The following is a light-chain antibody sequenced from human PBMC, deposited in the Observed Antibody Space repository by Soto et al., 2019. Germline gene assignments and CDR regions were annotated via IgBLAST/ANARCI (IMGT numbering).Light chain of an antibody. CDR3: CSYTTTSTYV. CDR2: GVT. CDR1: SSDVGGFPY. Sequence: QSALTQPASVSGSPGQSITISCTGTSSDVGGFPYVSWYQHHPGKAPKLMIYGVTNRPSGVSGRFSGSKSGNTASLTISGLQPDDEAEYYCCSYTTTSTYVFGTGTKLTVL. J-gene: IGLJ1*01. V-gene: IGLV2-14*01.